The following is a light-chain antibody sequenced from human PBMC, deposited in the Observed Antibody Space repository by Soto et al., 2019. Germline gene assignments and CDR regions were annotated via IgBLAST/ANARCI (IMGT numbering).Light chain of an antibody. CDR3: QQYSNWLS. V-gene: IGKV3-15*01. CDR1: RNIGSN. J-gene: IGKJ4*01. CDR2: DVS. Sequence: EIVMTQSPATLSVSPGERATISCRASRNIGSNLAWYQLTPGQAPRLLMYDVSTRATDIPTRFSGTGSGTDFTLTITSLQSDDFEVYYCQQYSNWLSFGGGTNIEIK.